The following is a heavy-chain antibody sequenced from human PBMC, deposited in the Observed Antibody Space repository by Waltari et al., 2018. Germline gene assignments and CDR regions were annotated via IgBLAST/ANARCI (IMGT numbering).Heavy chain of an antibody. CDR3: ARGIAAAGSKYYYYYGMDV. CDR1: GGSISSYY. D-gene: IGHD6-13*01. J-gene: IGHJ6*02. CDR2: IYYSGST. Sequence: QVQLQESGPGLVKPSETLSLTCTVSGGSISSYYWSWIRQPPGKGLEWIGYIYYSGSTNYNPPLKSRVTISVDTSKNQFSLKLSSVTAADTAVYYCARGIAAAGSKYYYYYGMDVWGQGTTVTVSS. V-gene: IGHV4-59*01.